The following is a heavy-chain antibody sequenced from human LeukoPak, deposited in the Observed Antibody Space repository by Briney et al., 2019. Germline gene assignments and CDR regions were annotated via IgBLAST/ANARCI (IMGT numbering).Heavy chain of an antibody. J-gene: IGHJ4*02. CDR1: GGSITSYY. CDR2: IYYSGST. Sequence: SETLSLTCTVSGGSITSYYWSWMRQPPGKGLEWIGYIYYSGSTNYNPSLKSRVTISLDTSKNQFSLKLSSVTAADTAVYYCARRLSDYWGQGTLVTVSS. CDR3: ARRLSDY. V-gene: IGHV4-59*08.